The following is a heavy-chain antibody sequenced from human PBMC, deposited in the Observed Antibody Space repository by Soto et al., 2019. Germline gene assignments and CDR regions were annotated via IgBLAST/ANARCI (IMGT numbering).Heavy chain of an antibody. V-gene: IGHV1-18*01. Sequence: ASVKVSCKASGYTFTSYGISWVRQAPGQGLEWMGWISAYNGNTNYAQKLQGRVTMTTDTSTSTAYMELRSLRPDDTAVYYCARDPDGDYAFDYWGQGTLVTVSS. CDR2: ISAYNGNT. CDR1: GYTFTSYG. D-gene: IGHD4-17*01. J-gene: IGHJ4*02. CDR3: ARDPDGDYAFDY.